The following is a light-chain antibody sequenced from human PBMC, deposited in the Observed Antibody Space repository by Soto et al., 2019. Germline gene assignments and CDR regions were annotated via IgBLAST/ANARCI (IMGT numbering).Light chain of an antibody. J-gene: IGKJ4*01. CDR1: QGISSS. Sequence: DIQLTQSPFFLSASVGDRVTITCRASQGISSSLAWYQQEPGKAPKLLIYEASTLQSGVPSRFSGSGSGTEFTLTISSLQPEDFATYYCQQLNTYPLTFGGGTKVEIK. CDR3: QQLNTYPLT. CDR2: EAS. V-gene: IGKV1-9*01.